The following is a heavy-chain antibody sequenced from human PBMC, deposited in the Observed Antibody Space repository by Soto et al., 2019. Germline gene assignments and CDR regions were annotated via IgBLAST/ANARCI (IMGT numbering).Heavy chain of an antibody. V-gene: IGHV1-18*01. CDR2: ISTYNGKT. D-gene: IGHD3-16*02. CDR3: ARFLTEGVTYREDAFDI. CDR1: GYTFTSHG. Sequence: HVQLVQSGGEVKKPGASVKVSCKASGYTFTSHGFSWVRQAPGQGLEWMGWISTYNGKTDYAQKFQGRVTMTADTRTNTGYMELRSLRSDDTAVYYCARFLTEGVTYREDAFDIWGQGTKVTVSS. J-gene: IGHJ3*02.